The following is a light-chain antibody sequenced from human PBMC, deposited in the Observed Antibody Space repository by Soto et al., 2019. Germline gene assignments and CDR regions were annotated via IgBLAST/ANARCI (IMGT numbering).Light chain of an antibody. CDR3: GADHGSGSNFVFL. Sequence: QSVLTQPPSASASLGASVTLTCTLSSGYSNYKVDWYQQRPGKGPRFVMRVGTGGIVGSKGDGIPDRFSVLGSGLNRYLTIKNIQEEDESVYHCGADHGSGSNFVFLFGGGTKLTVL. J-gene: IGLJ2*01. V-gene: IGLV9-49*01. CDR2: VGTGGIVG. CDR1: SGYSNYK.